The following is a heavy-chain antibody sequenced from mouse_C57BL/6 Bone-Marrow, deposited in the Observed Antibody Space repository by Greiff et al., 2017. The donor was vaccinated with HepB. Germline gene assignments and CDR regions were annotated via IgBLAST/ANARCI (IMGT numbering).Heavy chain of an antibody. CDR2: ISSGGSYT. Sequence: VHLVESGGDLVKPGGSLKLSCAASGFTFSSYGMSWVRQTPDKRLEWVATISSGGSYTYYPDSVKGRFTISRDNAKNTLYLQMSSLKSEDTAMYYCARHGVTTAKDYWYFDVWGTGTTVTVSS. CDR3: ARHGVTTAKDYWYFDV. CDR1: GFTFSSYG. J-gene: IGHJ1*03. D-gene: IGHD1-2*01. V-gene: IGHV5-6*01.